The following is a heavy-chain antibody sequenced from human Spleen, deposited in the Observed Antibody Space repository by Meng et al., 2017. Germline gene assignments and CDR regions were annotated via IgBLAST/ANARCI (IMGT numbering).Heavy chain of an antibody. CDR2: IEYSGST. CDR3: ARGAIATIRSLDP. CDR1: GGAFIDHY. J-gene: IGHJ5*02. D-gene: IGHD2-2*02. Sequence: QVQLQQGGAGLLKPSEALSLTCAVYGGAFIDHYWTRIRQSPGKGLEWIGEIEYSGSTNYNPSLQSRVTVSVDTIKKQFSLKLTSLTAADTAVYYCARGAIATIRSLDPWGQGTLVTVSS. V-gene: IGHV4-34*01.